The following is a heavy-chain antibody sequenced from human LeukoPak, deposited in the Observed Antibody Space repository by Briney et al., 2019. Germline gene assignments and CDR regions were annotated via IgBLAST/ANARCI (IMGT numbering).Heavy chain of an antibody. Sequence: PSETLSLTCTVSGDSISSYYWSWIRQPPGKGLEWIGYIYYSGSTNYNPSLKSRVTISADTSKNQFSLKLSSVTAADTAVYYCATGTYSYGYCGYWGQGTLATVSS. CDR3: ATGTYSYGYCGY. CDR2: IYYSGST. CDR1: GDSISSYY. D-gene: IGHD5-18*01. V-gene: IGHV4-59*01. J-gene: IGHJ4*02.